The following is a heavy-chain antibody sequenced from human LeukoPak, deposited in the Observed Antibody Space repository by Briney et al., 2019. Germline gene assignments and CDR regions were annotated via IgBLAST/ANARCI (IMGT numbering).Heavy chain of an antibody. CDR1: GFTFGNYT. V-gene: IGHV3-21*01. Sequence: TGGSLRLSCAVSGFTFGNYTMNWVRQAPGKGLEWVSSITGRSTYIYYADSVKGRFTISRDNAKNSLYLQMNSLRAEDTAVYYCARDLTVTSTCWFDRWGQGTLVTVSS. CDR3: ARDLTVTSTCWFDR. J-gene: IGHJ5*02. D-gene: IGHD4-11*01. CDR2: ITGRSTYI.